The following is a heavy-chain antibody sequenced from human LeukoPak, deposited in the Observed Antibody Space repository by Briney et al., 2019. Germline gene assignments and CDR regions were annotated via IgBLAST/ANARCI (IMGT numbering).Heavy chain of an antibody. D-gene: IGHD6-19*01. J-gene: IGHJ4*02. CDR2: VYNSVTT. V-gene: IGHV4-59*08. CDR1: GGSISGFY. CDR3: ASTRRAAVAGRFDS. Sequence: SETLSLTCTVSGGSISGFYWSWLRQPPGKGLEWIAYVYNSVTTNYNPSLKSRLTISADTSKNQLSLRLTSVTATDTAVYYCASTRRAAVAGRFDSWGQGTLVTVSS.